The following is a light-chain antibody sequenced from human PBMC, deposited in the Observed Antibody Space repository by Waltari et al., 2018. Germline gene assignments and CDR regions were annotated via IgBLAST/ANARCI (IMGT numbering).Light chain of an antibody. V-gene: IGLV1-44*01. Sequence: QSVLTQPPSVSGTRGPRVPHHCSGRPPNMRGQYVTWYQQFPGKAPKLVIYRNDQRPAGVPDRFSGSKSGTSASLAISGRQSENEADYYCAAWEDSPNGHWVFGGGTKVTVL. CDR2: RND. J-gene: IGLJ3*02. CDR1: PPNMRGQY. CDR3: AAWEDSPNGHWV.